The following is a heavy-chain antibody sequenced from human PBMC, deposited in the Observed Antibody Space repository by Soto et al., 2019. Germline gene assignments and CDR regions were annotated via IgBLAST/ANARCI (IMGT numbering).Heavy chain of an antibody. Sequence: TGGSLRLSCAASGFTFSSYGMHWVRQAPGKGLEWVAVISYDGSNKYYADSVKGRFTISRDNSKNTLYLQMNSLRAEDTAVYYCAKGSGGSEKAYYFDYWGQGTLVTVSS. J-gene: IGHJ4*02. CDR2: ISYDGSNK. CDR1: GFTFSSYG. V-gene: IGHV3-30*18. D-gene: IGHD2-15*01. CDR3: AKGSGGSEKAYYFDY.